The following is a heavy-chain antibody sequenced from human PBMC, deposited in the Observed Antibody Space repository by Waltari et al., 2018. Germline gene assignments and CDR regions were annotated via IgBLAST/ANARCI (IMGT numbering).Heavy chain of an antibody. CDR3: ARIHSGRDYGDALDI. Sequence: EVQLVESGGGLVQPGGSLRLSCVVSGFTLSNYWMSWVRQSPGKGLEWVANIKEDGSEKYYSDSVKGRFTISRDNAKNSLYVQMNSLRAEDTAVYYCARIHSGRDYGDALDICGQGTMVTVSS. CDR1: GFTLSNYW. CDR2: IKEDGSEK. V-gene: IGHV3-7*01. D-gene: IGHD1-26*01. J-gene: IGHJ3*02.